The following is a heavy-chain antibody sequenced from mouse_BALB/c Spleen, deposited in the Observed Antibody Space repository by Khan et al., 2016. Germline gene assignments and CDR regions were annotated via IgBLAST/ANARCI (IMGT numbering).Heavy chain of an antibody. CDR3: ATYYLCDIGY. Sequence: QIQLVQSGPELKKPGETVKISCKASGYTFTNYGMNWVKQAPGKGLKWMGWINTYTGEPTYADDFKGRFAFSLTTSASTAYLQINNLKNEDMATYCCATYYLCDIGYWGQGTTLTDSS. J-gene: IGHJ2*01. CDR2: INTYTGEP. CDR1: GYTFTNYG. V-gene: IGHV9-1*02. D-gene: IGHD1-1*01.